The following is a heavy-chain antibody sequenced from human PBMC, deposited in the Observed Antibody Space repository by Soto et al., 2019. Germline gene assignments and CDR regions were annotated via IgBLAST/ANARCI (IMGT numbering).Heavy chain of an antibody. CDR3: ARDLMVRGAVAY. D-gene: IGHD3-10*01. Sequence: ASVKVSCKASGYTFTSYAMHWVRQAPGQRLEWMGWINAGNGNTKYSQKFQGRVTITRDTSASTAYMELSSLRSEDTAVYYCARDLMVRGAVAYWGQGTLVTVSS. V-gene: IGHV1-3*01. CDR1: GYTFTSYA. J-gene: IGHJ4*02. CDR2: INAGNGNT.